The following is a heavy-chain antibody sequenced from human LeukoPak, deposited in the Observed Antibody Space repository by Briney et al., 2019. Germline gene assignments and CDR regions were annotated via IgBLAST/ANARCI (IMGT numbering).Heavy chain of an antibody. Sequence: SETLSLTCTVSGGSISSSSYYWGWIRQPPGKGMEWIGSIYYSGSTYYNPSLKSRVTISVDTSKNQFSLKLSSVTAADTAVYYCARRGMAVAGTFDYWGQGTLVTVSS. CDR1: GGSISSSSYY. CDR3: ARRGMAVAGTFDY. J-gene: IGHJ4*02. CDR2: IYYSGST. D-gene: IGHD6-19*01. V-gene: IGHV4-39*01.